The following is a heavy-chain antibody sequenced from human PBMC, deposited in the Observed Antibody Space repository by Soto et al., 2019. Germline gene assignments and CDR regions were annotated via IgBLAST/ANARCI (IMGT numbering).Heavy chain of an antibody. CDR1: GYTFTSYD. J-gene: IGHJ3*02. D-gene: IGHD3-3*01. CDR3: ARVCGVPRTKSTRFPVRITIFGVGRSNPVHDAFDI. CDR2: MNPNSGNT. V-gene: IGHV1-8*01. Sequence: ASVKVSCKASGYTFTSYDINWVRQATGQGLEWMGWMNPNSGNTGYAQKFQGRVTMTRNTSISTAYMELSSLRSEDTAVYYCARVCGVPRTKSTRFPVRITIFGVGRSNPVHDAFDIWGQGTMVTVS.